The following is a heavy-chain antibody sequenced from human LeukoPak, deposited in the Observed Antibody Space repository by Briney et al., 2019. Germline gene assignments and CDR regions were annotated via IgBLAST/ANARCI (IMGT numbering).Heavy chain of an antibody. J-gene: IGHJ6*03. D-gene: IGHD3-3*01. CDR1: GYTFTSYG. CDR2: ISAYNGNT. Sequence: ASVKVSCKASGYTFTSYGISWVRQAPGQGLEWMGWISAYNGNTNYAQKLQGRVTMTTDTSTSTAYMELRSLRSDDTAVYYCAREGNVLRFLEWLGHDCYYYMDVWGKGTTVTVSS. CDR3: AREGNVLRFLEWLGHDCYYYMDV. V-gene: IGHV1-18*01.